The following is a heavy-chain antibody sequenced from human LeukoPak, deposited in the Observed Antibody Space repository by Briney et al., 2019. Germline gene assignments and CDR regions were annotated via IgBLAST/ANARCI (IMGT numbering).Heavy chain of an antibody. CDR1: GYRFTSYW. Sequence: GESLKISCKGSGYRFTSYWIAWVRQMPGKGLGWVGFIYPGDSDTRYSPSFQGQVTISADKSISTAYLQWSSLKTSDTAMYYCARQKGSMVITPFDYWGLGTLVTVSS. CDR3: ARQKGSMVITPFDY. V-gene: IGHV5-51*01. CDR2: IYPGDSDT. J-gene: IGHJ4*02. D-gene: IGHD4/OR15-4a*01.